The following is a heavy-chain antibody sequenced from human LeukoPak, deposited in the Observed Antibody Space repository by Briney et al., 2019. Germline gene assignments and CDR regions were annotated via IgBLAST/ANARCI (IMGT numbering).Heavy chain of an antibody. CDR1: GYSFTSYW. J-gene: IGHJ3*02. V-gene: IGHV5-51*01. Sequence: GESLKISCKGSGYSFTSYWIGWVRQMPGKGLEWMGIIYPGDSDTRYSPSFQGQVTISADKSISTAYLQWSSLKASDTAMYYCARPRSGNYYGSGSYYMGDTFDIWGQGTMVTVSS. CDR3: ARPRSGNYYGSGSYYMGDTFDI. CDR2: IYPGDSDT. D-gene: IGHD3-10*01.